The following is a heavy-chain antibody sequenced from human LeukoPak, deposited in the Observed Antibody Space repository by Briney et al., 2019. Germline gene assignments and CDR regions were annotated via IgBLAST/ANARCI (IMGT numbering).Heavy chain of an antibody. CDR2: INHSGST. Sequence: SETLSLTCAVYGGPSSGYYWSWIRQPPGKGLEWIGEINHSGSTNYNPSLKSRVTISVDTSKNQFSLKLSSVTAADTAVYYCARGRGYNSFDYWGQGTLVTVSS. CDR1: GGPSSGYY. V-gene: IGHV4-34*01. CDR3: ARGRGYNSFDY. D-gene: IGHD5-24*01. J-gene: IGHJ4*02.